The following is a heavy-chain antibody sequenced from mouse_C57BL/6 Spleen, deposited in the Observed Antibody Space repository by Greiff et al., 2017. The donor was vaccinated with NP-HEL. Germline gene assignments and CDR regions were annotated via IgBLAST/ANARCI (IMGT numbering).Heavy chain of an antibody. D-gene: IGHD1-1*01. CDR1: GYAFSSSW. Sequence: QVQLQQSGPELVKPGASVKISCKASGYAFSSSWMNWVKQRPGKGLEWIGRIYPGDGDTNYNGKFKGKATLTADKSSSTAYMQLSSLTSVDSAVYFCARNYYGSSFAYWGQGTLVTVSA. J-gene: IGHJ3*01. V-gene: IGHV1-82*01. CDR2: IYPGDGDT. CDR3: ARNYYGSSFAY.